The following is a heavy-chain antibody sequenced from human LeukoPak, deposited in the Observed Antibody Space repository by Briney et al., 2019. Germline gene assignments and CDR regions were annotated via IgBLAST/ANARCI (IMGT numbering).Heavy chain of an antibody. V-gene: IGHV1-18*01. CDR3: ARDQHEIVVVPAAVDFDY. J-gene: IGHJ4*02. D-gene: IGHD2-2*01. Sequence: GASVKVSCKASGYTFTSYVISWVGQAPGQGVEGMGWIRSYNGNTNYAQKLQGRVTMTTDTSTSTAYMGLRSLRSDDTAVYYCARDQHEIVVVPAAVDFDYWGQGTLATVSS. CDR2: IRSYNGNT. CDR1: GYTFTSYV.